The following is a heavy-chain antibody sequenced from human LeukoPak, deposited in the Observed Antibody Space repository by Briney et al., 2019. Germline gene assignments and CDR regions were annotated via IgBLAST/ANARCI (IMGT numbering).Heavy chain of an antibody. V-gene: IGHV3-23*01. CDR2: ISGSGGST. CDR1: GFTFSSHA. J-gene: IGHJ4*02. CDR3: AKVPHSSSWYGGFIFDY. D-gene: IGHD6-13*01. Sequence: PGGSLRLSCAASGFTFSSHAMSWVRQAPGKGLEWVSAISGSGGSTYYADSVKGRFTISRDNSKNTLYLQMNSLRAEDTAVYYCAKVPHSSSWYGGFIFDYWGQGTLVTVSS.